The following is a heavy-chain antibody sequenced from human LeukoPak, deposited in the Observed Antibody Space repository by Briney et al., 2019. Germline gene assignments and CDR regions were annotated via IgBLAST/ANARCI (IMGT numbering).Heavy chain of an antibody. V-gene: IGHV1-2*02. CDR3: AREGARASGWYNWFDP. J-gene: IGHJ5*02. CDR1: GYTFIGYH. D-gene: IGHD6-19*01. CDR2: INPNSGGT. Sequence: GASVKVSCKASGYTFIGYHMHWVRQAPGQGLEWMGLINPNSGGTHYAHKFQGRVTMTRDTSISTAYMELSRLRSDDTAVYYCAREGARASGWYNWFDPWGQGTLVTVSS.